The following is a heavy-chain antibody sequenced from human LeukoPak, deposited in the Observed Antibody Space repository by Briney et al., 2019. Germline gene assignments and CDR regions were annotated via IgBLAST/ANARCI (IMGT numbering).Heavy chain of an antibody. J-gene: IGHJ2*01. CDR3: AREGGDYGGNSQFWYFDL. V-gene: IGHV4-39*07. Sequence: PSETLSLTCTVSGGSISSSSYYWGWIRQPPGKGLKWIGSIYYSGSTCYNPSLKSRVTISVDTSKNQFSLKLSSVTAADTAVYYCAREGGDYGGNSQFWYFDLWGRGTLVTVSS. D-gene: IGHD4-23*01. CDR1: GGSISSSSYY. CDR2: IYYSGST.